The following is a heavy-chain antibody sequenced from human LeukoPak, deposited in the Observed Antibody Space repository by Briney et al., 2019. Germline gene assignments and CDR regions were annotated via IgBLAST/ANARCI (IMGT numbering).Heavy chain of an antibody. CDR1: GGSFSGYY. CDR3: ASTLGYCSGGSCYSGY. Sequence: PSETLSLTCAVYGGSFSGYYWSWIRQPPGKGLEWIGEINHSGSTNYNPSLKRRVTISVDTSKNQFSLKLSSVTAADTAVYYCASTLGYCSGGSCYSGYWGQGTLVTVSS. D-gene: IGHD2-15*01. CDR2: INHSGST. J-gene: IGHJ4*02. V-gene: IGHV4-34*01.